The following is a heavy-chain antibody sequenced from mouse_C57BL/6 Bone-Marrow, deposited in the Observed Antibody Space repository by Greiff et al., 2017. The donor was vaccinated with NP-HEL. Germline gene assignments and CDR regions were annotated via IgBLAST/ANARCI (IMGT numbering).Heavy chain of an antibody. D-gene: IGHD1-1*01. CDR2: IWSDGST. J-gene: IGHJ4*01. CDR3: ARHDHYYGSSSYYYAMDY. Sequence: QVQLQQSGPGLVAPSQSLSITCTVSGFSLTSYGVHWVRQPPGKGLEWLVVIWSDGSTTYNSALKSRLSISKDNSKSQVFLKMNSLQTDDTAMYYCARHDHYYGSSSYYYAMDYWGQGTSVTVSS. CDR1: GFSLTSYG. V-gene: IGHV2-6-1*01.